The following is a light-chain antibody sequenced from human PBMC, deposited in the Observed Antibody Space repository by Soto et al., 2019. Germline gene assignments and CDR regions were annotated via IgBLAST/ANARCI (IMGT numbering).Light chain of an antibody. CDR1: QSVSSSY. Sequence: EMVLTQSPGTLSLSPGERATLSCRASQSVSSSYLAWYQQKPGQAPRLLIYDASTRAPGIPARFSGRGSGTEFTLTISSLQPEDFAVYYCQQYNNWPWTFGQGTKVDIK. V-gene: IGKV3D-15*01. CDR2: DAS. J-gene: IGKJ1*01. CDR3: QQYNNWPWT.